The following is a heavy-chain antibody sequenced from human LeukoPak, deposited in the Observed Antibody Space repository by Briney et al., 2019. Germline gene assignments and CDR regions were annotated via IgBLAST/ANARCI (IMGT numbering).Heavy chain of an antibody. CDR1: GFTFSSYN. D-gene: IGHD5-18*01. CDR2: ISSSSSYI. V-gene: IGHV3-21*01. CDR3: AREEGYSYGRRIDY. J-gene: IGHJ4*02. Sequence: TGGSLRLSCAASGFTFSSYNMNWVRQAPGKGLEWVSSISSSSSYIYYADSVKGRFTISRDNAKNSLYLQMNSLRAEDTAVYYCAREEGYSYGRRIDYWGQGTLVTVSS.